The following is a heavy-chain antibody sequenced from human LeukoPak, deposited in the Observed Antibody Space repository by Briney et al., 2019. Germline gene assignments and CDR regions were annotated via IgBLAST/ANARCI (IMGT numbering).Heavy chain of an antibody. CDR3: AKDFRIGYSAHFDY. V-gene: IGHV3-23*01. J-gene: IGHJ4*02. Sequence: GGSLRLSCAASGFTFSSYAMSWVRQAPGKGLEWVSAISGSGGSTYYADSVKGRFSISRDNSKNTLYLQMDSLRGEDTAVYYCAKDFRIGYSAHFDYWGQGALVAVSS. D-gene: IGHD2-21*01. CDR2: ISGSGGST. CDR1: GFTFSSYA.